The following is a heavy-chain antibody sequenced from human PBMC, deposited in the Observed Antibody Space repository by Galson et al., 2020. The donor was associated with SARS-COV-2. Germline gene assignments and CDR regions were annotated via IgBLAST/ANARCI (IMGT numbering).Heavy chain of an antibody. Sequence: GGSLRLSCAGSGFSFSSHWMSWVRQAPGKGLEWVANINPDGSEKNYMDSVEGRFTISRDNAKNSLDLQMNSPSGDDTAVYFCVRVSLLCGGWGSDYWGQGTLVTVSS. J-gene: IGHJ4*02. CDR2: INPDGSEK. D-gene: IGHD6-19*01. CDR1: GFSFSSHW. V-gene: IGHV3-7*04. CDR3: VRVSLLCGGWGSDY.